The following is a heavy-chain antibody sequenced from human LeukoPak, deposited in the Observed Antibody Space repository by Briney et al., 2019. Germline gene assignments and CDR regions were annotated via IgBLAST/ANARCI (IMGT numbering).Heavy chain of an antibody. J-gene: IGHJ4*02. D-gene: IGHD3-9*01. CDR3: ARFVGRYFDWLPYDY. Sequence: SVKVSCKASGGTFSSYAISWVRQAPGQGLEWMGGIIPIFGTANYAQKFQGRVTITADKSTSTAYMELSSLRSEDTAVYYCARFVGRYFDWLPYDYWGQGTLVTVSS. CDR1: GGTFSSYA. CDR2: IIPIFGTA. V-gene: IGHV1-69*06.